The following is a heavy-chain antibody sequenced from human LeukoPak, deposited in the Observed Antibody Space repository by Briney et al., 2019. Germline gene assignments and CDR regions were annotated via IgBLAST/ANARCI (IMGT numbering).Heavy chain of an antibody. J-gene: IGHJ5*02. CDR3: ARAVPAALVSRWFDP. V-gene: IGHV4-61*02. Sequence: SETLSLTGTVSGGSISSGSYYWSWIRQPAGKGLEWIGRIYTSGSTNYSPSLKSRVTISVDTSKNQFSLKLSSVTAADTAVYYSARAVPAALVSRWFDPWGQGTLVTVSS. CDR2: IYTSGST. CDR1: GGSISSGSYY. D-gene: IGHD2-2*01.